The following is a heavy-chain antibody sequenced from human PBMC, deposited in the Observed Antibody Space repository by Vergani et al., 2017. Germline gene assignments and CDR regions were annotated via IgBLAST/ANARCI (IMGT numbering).Heavy chain of an antibody. Sequence: EVQLLESGGGLVQPGGSLRLSCAASGFTFSSYAMSWVRQAPGKGLEWVSAISGSGGSTYYADSVKGRFTISRDNSKNTLYLQMNSLGAEDTAVYYCAKYSSSYWYVDYWGQGTLVTVSS. D-gene: IGHD6-13*01. CDR3: AKYSSSYWYVDY. CDR2: ISGSGGST. J-gene: IGHJ4*02. CDR1: GFTFSSYA. V-gene: IGHV3-23*01.